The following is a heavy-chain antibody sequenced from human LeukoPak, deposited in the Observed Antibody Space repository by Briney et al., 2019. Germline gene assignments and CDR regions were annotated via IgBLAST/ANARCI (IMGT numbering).Heavy chain of an antibody. J-gene: IGHJ4*02. V-gene: IGHV1-69*13. CDR1: GGTFSSYA. CDR2: IIPIFGTA. D-gene: IGHD2-2*02. Sequence: SVKVSCKASGGTFSSYAISWVRQASGQGLEWMGRIIPIFGTANYAQKFQGRVTITADESTSTAYMELSSLRSEDTAVYYCARDATYQLLYAYYWGQGTLVTVSS. CDR3: ARDATYQLLYAYY.